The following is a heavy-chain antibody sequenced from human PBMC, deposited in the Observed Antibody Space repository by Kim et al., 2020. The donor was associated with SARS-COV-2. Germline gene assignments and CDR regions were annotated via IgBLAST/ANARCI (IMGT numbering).Heavy chain of an antibody. CDR3: AGAARLVPYGMDV. J-gene: IGHJ6*02. D-gene: IGHD6-6*01. V-gene: IGHV4-4*07. Sequence: YHPSLKSRVTMSVDTSENQFSLKLGSVTAADTAVYYCAGAARLVPYGMDVWGQGTTVTVSS.